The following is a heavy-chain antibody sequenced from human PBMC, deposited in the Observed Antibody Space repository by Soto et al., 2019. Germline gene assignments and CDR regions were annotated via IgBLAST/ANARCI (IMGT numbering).Heavy chain of an antibody. Sequence: SETLSLTCTVSGGSISSYYWSWIRQPPGKGLEWIGYIYYSGSTNNNPNLKSRITITIDTSRNQFSQKLNSVTAADTAVYYCARSVFPWGQGTLVTVSS. CDR2: IYYSGST. J-gene: IGHJ5*02. CDR1: GGSISSYY. V-gene: IGHV4-59*12. CDR3: ARSVFP.